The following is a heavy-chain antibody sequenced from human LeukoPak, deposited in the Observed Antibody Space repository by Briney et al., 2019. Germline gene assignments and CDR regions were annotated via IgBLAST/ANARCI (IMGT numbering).Heavy chain of an antibody. CDR1: GGSISSGSYY. CDR3: ARGLLWFGDQPHFDY. D-gene: IGHD3-10*01. J-gene: IGHJ4*02. V-gene: IGHV4-61*02. Sequence: SETLSLTCTVSGGSISSGSYYWSWIRQPAGKGLEWIGRIYTSGSTNYNPSLKSRVTISVDTSKNQFSLKLSSVTAADTAVYYCARGLLWFGDQPHFDYWGQGTLVTVSS. CDR2: IYTSGST.